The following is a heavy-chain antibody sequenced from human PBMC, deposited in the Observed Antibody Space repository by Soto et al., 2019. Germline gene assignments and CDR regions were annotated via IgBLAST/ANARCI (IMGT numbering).Heavy chain of an antibody. J-gene: IGHJ6*02. V-gene: IGHV3-23*01. CDR2: ISGSGGST. Sequence: EVQLLESGGGLVQPGGSLRLSCAASGFTFSSYAMSWVRKAPGKGLEWVSAISGSGGSTYYADSVKGRFTISRDNSKNTLYLQMNSLRAEDTAVYYCAKSLRAIVVVPASVDVWGQGTTVTVSS. D-gene: IGHD2-2*01. CDR3: AKSLRAIVVVPASVDV. CDR1: GFTFSSYA.